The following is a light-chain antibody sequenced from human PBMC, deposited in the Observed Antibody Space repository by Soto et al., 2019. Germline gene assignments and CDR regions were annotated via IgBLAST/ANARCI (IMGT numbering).Light chain of an antibody. J-gene: IGKJ3*01. Sequence: DIQMTQSPSSLSASVGDRVTITCRASQSISSYLNWYQQKPGKAPKLLIYAASSLQSGVPSRFSGSGSGTDFTLTISSLQPEDFATYHCQRRYSTPRITFGPGTKVDIK. CDR2: AAS. V-gene: IGKV1-39*01. CDR1: QSISSY. CDR3: QRRYSTPRIT.